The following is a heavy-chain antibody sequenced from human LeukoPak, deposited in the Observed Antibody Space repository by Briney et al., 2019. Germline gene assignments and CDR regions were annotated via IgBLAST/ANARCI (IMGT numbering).Heavy chain of an antibody. V-gene: IGHV3-7*04. CDR3: ARGDDFSGDH. D-gene: IGHD1-1*01. CDR2: IHPEGNEK. Sequence: GGSLRLSCATSGFTFSNFWMSWVRQAPGRGLEWVDNIHPEGNEKYHVESVKGRFTISRDNARNLLFLQMNGLRVEDTAVYYCARGDDFSGDHWGQGTLVTVSS. J-gene: IGHJ4*02. CDR1: GFTFSNFW.